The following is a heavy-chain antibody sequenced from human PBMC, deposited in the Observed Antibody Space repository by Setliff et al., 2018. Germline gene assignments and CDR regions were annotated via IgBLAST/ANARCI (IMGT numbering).Heavy chain of an antibody. J-gene: IGHJ4*02. CDR2: IKGQTDGGTT. CDR1: GFTFSSYA. V-gene: IGHV3-15*01. CDR3: TTGYISGYYIGH. Sequence: GGSLRLSCAASGFTFSSYAITWVRQAPGKGLEWVGRIKGQTDGGTTDYAAPVKGRFSISRDDSKNTVYLQMNSLKTEDTAVYYCTTGYISGYYIGHWGRGTLVTVSS. D-gene: IGHD6-19*01.